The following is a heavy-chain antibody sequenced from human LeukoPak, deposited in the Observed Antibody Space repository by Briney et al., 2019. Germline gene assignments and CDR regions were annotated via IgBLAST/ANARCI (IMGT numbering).Heavy chain of an antibody. CDR3: VREGNELLSKNFDY. CDR2: INPHSGVT. D-gene: IGHD2-21*02. Sequence: ASVKVSCKASGFTFTGYYIHWVRQATGQGLEWMGYINPHSGVTNSPQKFQGRVTMTTDTSITTVYMELSSLLSDDTAMYYCVREGNELLSKNFDYWGQGTLVTVSS. V-gene: IGHV1-2*02. J-gene: IGHJ4*02. CDR1: GFTFTGYY.